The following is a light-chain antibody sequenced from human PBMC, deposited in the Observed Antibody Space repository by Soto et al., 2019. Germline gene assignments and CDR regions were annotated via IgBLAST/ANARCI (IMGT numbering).Light chain of an antibody. V-gene: IGLV2-14*01. CDR1: SSDVGAYDF. CDR2: DVN. CDR3: SSYTTSRSVL. J-gene: IGLJ2*01. Sequence: QSALTQPASVSGSPGQSIAISCTGTSSDVGAYDFVSWYQQHPGKAPKVMIYDVNHRPSGVSDRFSGSKSGNTASPTISGLQAEDEADYFCSSYTTSRSVLFGGGTQLTVL.